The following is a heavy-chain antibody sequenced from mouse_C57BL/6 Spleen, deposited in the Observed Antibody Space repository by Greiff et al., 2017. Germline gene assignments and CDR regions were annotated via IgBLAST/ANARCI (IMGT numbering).Heavy chain of an antibody. CDR2: IDPETGGT. V-gene: IGHV1-15*01. CDR1: GYTFTDYE. Sequence: QVQLQQSGAELVRPGASVTLSCKASGYTFTDYEMPWVKQTPVHGLEWIGAIDPETGGTAYNQKFKGKAILTADKSSSTAYMELRRLTSEDSAVYYCTRGYGSSYVAWFAYWGQGTLVTVSA. CDR3: TRGYGSSYVAWFAY. D-gene: IGHD1-1*01. J-gene: IGHJ3*01.